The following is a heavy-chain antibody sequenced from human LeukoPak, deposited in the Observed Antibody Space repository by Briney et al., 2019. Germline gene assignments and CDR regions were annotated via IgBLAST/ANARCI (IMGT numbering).Heavy chain of an antibody. CDR3: ASRHGEYYDFWSGYVS. V-gene: IGHV3-48*01. J-gene: IGHJ4*02. CDR1: GFTFSSYG. D-gene: IGHD3-3*01. CDR2: ISSSSSTI. Sequence: GGSLRLSCAASGFTFSSYGMHWVRQAPGKGLEWVSYISSSSSTIYYADSVKGRFTISRDNAKNSLYLQMNSLRAEDTAVYYCASRHGEYYDFWSGYVSWGQGTLVTVSS.